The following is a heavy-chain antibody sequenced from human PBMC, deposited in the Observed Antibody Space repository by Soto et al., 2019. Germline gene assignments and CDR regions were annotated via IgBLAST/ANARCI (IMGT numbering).Heavy chain of an antibody. CDR3: ARALPSKWEILIHPNQYGMEV. CDR2: IYHSGST. CDR1: VCCIGSGYE. J-gene: IGHJ6*01. Sequence: PSSSXSLTGSFGVCCIGSGYEVFCIRQPPGKVLGWIGSIYHSGSTYYNPSLKSRVNISVDTSKNQFSLKLSSVTAADTAVYYCARALPSKWEILIHPNQYGMEVWGQPTTVNV. D-gene: IGHD1-26*01. V-gene: IGHV4-38-2*02.